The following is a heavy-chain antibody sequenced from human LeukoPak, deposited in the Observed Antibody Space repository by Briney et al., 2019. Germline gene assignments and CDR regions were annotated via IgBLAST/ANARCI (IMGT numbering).Heavy chain of an antibody. J-gene: IGHJ4*02. Sequence: SQTLSLTCTVSGGSISSGTYYWSWIRQPAGKGLEYIGRIYSSGSTLYNPSLKSRLTISVDVSKNQFSLKLSSVTAADTAVYYCARALWGSHYNPPFDCWGQGTLVTVSS. CDR1: GGSISSGTYY. CDR2: IYSSGST. D-gene: IGHD3-10*01. CDR3: ARALWGSHYNPPFDC. V-gene: IGHV4-61*02.